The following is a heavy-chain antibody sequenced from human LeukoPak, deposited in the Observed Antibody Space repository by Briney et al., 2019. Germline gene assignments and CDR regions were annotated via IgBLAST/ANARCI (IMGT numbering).Heavy chain of an antibody. J-gene: IGHJ3*02. V-gene: IGHV3-30-3*02. D-gene: IGHD3-22*01. CDR1: GFTFSTYS. CDR3: AKCYDKAFDI. Sequence: GGSLRPSCAASGFTFSTYSMHWVRQAPGKGLEWVAVVSNDGNNKYYADSVKGRFTISRDNSKNTLYLQMNSLRAEDTAVYYCAKCYDKAFDIWGQGTMVTVSS. CDR2: VSNDGNNK.